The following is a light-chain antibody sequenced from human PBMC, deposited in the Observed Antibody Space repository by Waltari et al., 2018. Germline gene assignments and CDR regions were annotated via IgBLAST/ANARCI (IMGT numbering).Light chain of an antibody. CDR2: DVT. CDR3: SSQTLDGLVL. V-gene: IGLV2-14*03. J-gene: IGLJ2*01. Sequence: QSALTQPASVSGSPGQSITISCSGLGSAAGASESVSWHQHHPDKAPQVIIYDVTLRPSGVSDRFSASQSANTASLTISRLQPEDEADYYCSSQTLDGLVLFGGGTRLTVL. CDR1: GSAAGASES.